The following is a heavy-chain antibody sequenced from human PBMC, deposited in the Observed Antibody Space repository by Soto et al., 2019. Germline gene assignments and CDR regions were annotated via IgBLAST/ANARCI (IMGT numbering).Heavy chain of an antibody. CDR2: IGGYNGDA. V-gene: IGHV1-18*01. CDR3: AKNGQPPYYYYGLEV. CDR1: GYTFTRYG. D-gene: IGHD3-10*01. J-gene: IGHJ6*02. Sequence: ASVKVSCKASGYTFTRYGMSWVRQAPGQGLQWIGWIGGYNGDANYAQRFQGRVSMTIDTSTTTAYMELRTLTSDDTAVYYCAKNGQPPYYYYGLEVWAQGTTVTVS.